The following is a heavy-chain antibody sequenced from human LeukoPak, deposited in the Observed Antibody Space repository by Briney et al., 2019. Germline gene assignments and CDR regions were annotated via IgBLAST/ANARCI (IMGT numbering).Heavy chain of an antibody. D-gene: IGHD3-10*01. CDR1: GFLLNTDGVG. CDR3: AHLIAERLFWFGELFPAAFDI. J-gene: IGHJ3*02. Sequence: SGPTLVNPTQTLTLTCTFSGFLLNTDGVGVGWIRQPPGKALEWLALVYWNDDKRYSPSLKSRLTITKDTSKNQVVLTMTNMDPVDTATYYCAHLIAERLFWFGELFPAAFDIWGLGTLVTVSS. CDR2: VYWNDDK. V-gene: IGHV2-5*01.